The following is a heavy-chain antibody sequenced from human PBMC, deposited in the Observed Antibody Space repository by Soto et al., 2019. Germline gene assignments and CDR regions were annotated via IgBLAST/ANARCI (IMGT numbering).Heavy chain of an antibody. J-gene: IGHJ4*02. Sequence: SETLSLTCTVSGGSISSGDYHWSWIRQPPGKGLEWIGFVYYTGNTYYNPSLKSRVTISVDTSKNQFSLKLSSVTAADTAVYYGARSDFWSGYYTDYWGQGTLVT. V-gene: IGHV4-30-4*08. CDR2: VYYTGNT. D-gene: IGHD3-3*01. CDR3: ARSDFWSGYYTDY. CDR1: GGSISSGDYH.